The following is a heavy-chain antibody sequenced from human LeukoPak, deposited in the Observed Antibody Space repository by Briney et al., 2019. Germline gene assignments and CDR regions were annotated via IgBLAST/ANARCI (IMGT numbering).Heavy chain of an antibody. D-gene: IGHD3-22*01. V-gene: IGHV3-21*01. CDR2: ISSSSSYI. CDR3: ARAGSYYYDSSGYYFDY. CDR1: GFRLTTYG. Sequence: GGSLRLSCEVSGFRLTTYGTHWVRQAPGKGLEWVSSISSSSSYIYYADSVKGRFTISRDNAKNSLYLQMNSLRAEDTAVYYCARAGSYYYDSSGYYFDYWGQGTLVTVSS. J-gene: IGHJ4*02.